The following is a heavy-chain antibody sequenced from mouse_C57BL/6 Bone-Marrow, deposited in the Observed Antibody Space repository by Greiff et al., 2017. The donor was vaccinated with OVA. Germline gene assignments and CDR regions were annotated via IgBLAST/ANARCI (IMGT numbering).Heavy chain of an antibody. CDR1: GFTFSSYA. D-gene: IGHD1-1*01. Sequence: EVHLVESGGGLVKPGGSLKLSCAASGFTFSSYAMSWVRQTPEKRLEWVATISDGGSYTYYPDNVKGRFTISRDNAKNNLYLQMSHLKSEDTAMYYCAREDYYGSSPYYYAMDYWGQGTSVTVSS. CDR3: AREDYYGSSPYYYAMDY. V-gene: IGHV5-4*01. J-gene: IGHJ4*01. CDR2: ISDGGSYT.